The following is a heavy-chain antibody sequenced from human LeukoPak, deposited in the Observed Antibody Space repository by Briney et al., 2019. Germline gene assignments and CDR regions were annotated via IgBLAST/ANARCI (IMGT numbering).Heavy chain of an antibody. V-gene: IGHV3-66*01. CDR1: GFTVSSNY. D-gene: IGHD3-22*01. Sequence: GGSLRLSRAASGFTVSSNYMSWVRQAPGKGLEWVSVIYSGGSTYYADSVKGRFTISRDNSKNTLYLQMNSLRAEDTAVYYCARAPQTMIVATYFDYWGQGTLVTVSS. CDR3: ARAPQTMIVATYFDY. CDR2: IYSGGST. J-gene: IGHJ4*02.